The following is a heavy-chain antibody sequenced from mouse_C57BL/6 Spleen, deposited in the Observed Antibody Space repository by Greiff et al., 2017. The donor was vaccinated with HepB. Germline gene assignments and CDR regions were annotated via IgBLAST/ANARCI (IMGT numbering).Heavy chain of an antibody. J-gene: IGHJ4*01. D-gene: IGHD2-4*01. Sequence: VQLQQSDAELVKPGASVKISCKVSGYTFTDNTIHWMKQRPEQGLEWIGYIYPRDGSTKYNEKFKGKATLTADKSSSTAYMQLNSLTSEDSAVYLCARYDEYESYAMDYWGQGTSVTVSS. V-gene: IGHV1-78*01. CDR3: ARYDEYESYAMDY. CDR2: IYPRDGST. CDR1: GYTFTDNT.